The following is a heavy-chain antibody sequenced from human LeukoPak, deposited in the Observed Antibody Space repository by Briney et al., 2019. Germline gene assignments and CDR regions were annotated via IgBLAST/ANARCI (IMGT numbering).Heavy chain of an antibody. CDR1: GYTFTGYY. D-gene: IGHD6-19*01. J-gene: IGHJ4*02. CDR3: ARERYPGIAVAGTRFDY. Sequence: ASVKVSCKASGYTFTGYYMHWVRQAPGQGLERMGWINPNSGGTNYAQKFQGRVTMTRDTSISTAYMELSRLRSDDTAVYYCARERYPGIAVAGTRFDYWGQGTLVTVSS. CDR2: INPNSGGT. V-gene: IGHV1-2*02.